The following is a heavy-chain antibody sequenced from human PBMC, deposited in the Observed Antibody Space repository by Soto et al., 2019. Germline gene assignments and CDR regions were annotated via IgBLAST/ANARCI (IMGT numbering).Heavy chain of an antibody. CDR3: ARVGDCSSTSCRYYYYYGMDV. Sequence: QVQLVQSGAEVKKPGASVKVSCKASGYTFTNYGISWVRQAPGQGLEWMGWISAYNGNTNYAQKLQGRVTMTTDTSTSKAYMELRSLRSDDTAVYYCARVGDCSSTSCRYYYYYGMDVWGQGTTVTVSS. J-gene: IGHJ6*02. D-gene: IGHD2-2*01. CDR2: ISAYNGNT. CDR1: GYTFTNYG. V-gene: IGHV1-18*01.